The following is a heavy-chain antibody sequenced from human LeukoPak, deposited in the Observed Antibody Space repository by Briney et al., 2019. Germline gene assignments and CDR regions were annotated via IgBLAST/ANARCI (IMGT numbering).Heavy chain of an antibody. CDR1: GFTFSSYG. Sequence: GGSLRLSCAASGFTFSSYGMHWVRQAPGKGLEWVAVIRYDGSNKYYADSVKGRFTISRDNSKNTLYLQMNSLRAEDTAVYYCARVLRYFDWLPYFDYWGQGTLVTVSS. CDR2: IRYDGSNK. D-gene: IGHD3-9*01. J-gene: IGHJ4*02. V-gene: IGHV3-33*01. CDR3: ARVLRYFDWLPYFDY.